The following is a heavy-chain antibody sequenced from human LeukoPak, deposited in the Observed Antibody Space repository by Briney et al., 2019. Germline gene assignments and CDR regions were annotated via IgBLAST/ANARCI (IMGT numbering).Heavy chain of an antibody. CDR2: ISWNSGSI. V-gene: IGHV3-9*01. Sequence: GRSLRLSCAASDFRFDDYAMHWVRQAPGKGLEWVSGISWNSGSIDYVDSVKGRFIISRYNAKNSLYLEMNSLRPEDTALYYCAKGTGRYWTFFDYWGQGTLVTVSS. CDR1: DFRFDDYA. CDR3: AKGTGRYWTFFDY. D-gene: IGHD2-21*01. J-gene: IGHJ4*01.